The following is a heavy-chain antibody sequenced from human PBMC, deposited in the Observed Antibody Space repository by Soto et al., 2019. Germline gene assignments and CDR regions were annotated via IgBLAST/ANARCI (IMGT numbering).Heavy chain of an antibody. CDR1: GFTFNTYA. J-gene: IGHJ4*02. D-gene: IGHD1-1*01. CDR2: ISGSGDTT. CDR3: PKLSPEINWNDFDS. V-gene: IGHV3-23*01. Sequence: GGSLRLSCAASGFTFNTYAMSWVRQAPGKGLEGVSIISGSGDTTFYADSVKGRFTISRDNSKNTLYLQMNSLRAEDTALYHCPKLSPEINWNDFDSWAQGPPATAS.